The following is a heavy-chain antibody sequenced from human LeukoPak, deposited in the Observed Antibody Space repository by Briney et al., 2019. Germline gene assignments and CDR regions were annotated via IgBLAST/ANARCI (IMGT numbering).Heavy chain of an antibody. CDR2: IYYSGST. CDR3: ARDPSSSSWSQGGWFDP. CDR1: GGSISSGDYY. V-gene: IGHV4-30-4*01. J-gene: IGHJ5*02. Sequence: SETLSLTCTVSGGSISSGDYYWSWIRQPPGKGLEWIGYIYYSGSTYYNPSLKSRVTISVDTSKNQFSLKLSSVTAADTAVYYCARDPSSSSWSQGGWFDPWGQGTLVTVSS. D-gene: IGHD6-13*01.